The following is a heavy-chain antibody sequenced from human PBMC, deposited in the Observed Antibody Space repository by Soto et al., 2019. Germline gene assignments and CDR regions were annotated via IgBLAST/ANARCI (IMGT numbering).Heavy chain of an antibody. D-gene: IGHD3-3*01. V-gene: IGHV4-39*01. J-gene: IGHJ4*02. CDR2: IYYSGST. Sequence: PSETLSLTCTVSGGSISSSSYYWGWIRQPPGKGLEWIGSIYYSGSTYYNPSLKSRVTISVDTSKNQFSLKLGSVTAADTAVYYCARHSIYDFWSGIEPNFDYWGQGTLVTVSS. CDR1: GGSISSSSYY. CDR3: ARHSIYDFWSGIEPNFDY.